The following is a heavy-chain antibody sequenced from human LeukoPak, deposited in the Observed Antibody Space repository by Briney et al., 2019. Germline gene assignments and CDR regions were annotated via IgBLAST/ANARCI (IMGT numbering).Heavy chain of an antibody. D-gene: IGHD1-26*01. Sequence: PGGSLRLSCAASGFTFSSYAMSWVRQAPGKGLEWLSVIYSGGDTYYADSVKGRFTISRDNSKNTLYLQMNSLRAEDTAVYYCARRSGEGYFDCWGQGTLVTVSS. CDR2: IYSGGDT. J-gene: IGHJ4*02. CDR1: GFTFSSYA. CDR3: ARRSGEGYFDC. V-gene: IGHV3-66*01.